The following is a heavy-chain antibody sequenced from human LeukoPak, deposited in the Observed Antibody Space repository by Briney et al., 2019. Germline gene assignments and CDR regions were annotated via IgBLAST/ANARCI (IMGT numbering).Heavy chain of an antibody. CDR3: ATGIVVVPAATGAFDI. Sequence: GGSLRLSCAASGFTVSSNYMSWVRQAPGKGLEWVSVIYSGGSTYYADSVKGRFTISRDNSKNTLYLQMNSLRAEDTAVYYCATGIVVVPAATGAFDIWGQGTMVTVSS. CDR1: GFTVSSNY. D-gene: IGHD2-2*01. J-gene: IGHJ3*02. V-gene: IGHV3-66*01. CDR2: IYSGGST.